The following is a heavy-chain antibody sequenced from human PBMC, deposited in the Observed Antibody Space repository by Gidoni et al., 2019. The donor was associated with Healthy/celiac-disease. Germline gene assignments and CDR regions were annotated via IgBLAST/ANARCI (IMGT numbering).Heavy chain of an antibody. CDR2: ISGSGGST. D-gene: IGHD2-15*01. CDR3: ATSDNYCSGGSCYLPDDY. J-gene: IGHJ4*02. CDR1: GLTFSSYA. V-gene: IGHV3-23*01. Sequence: EVQLLDSGGGLVQPGGSLRLSCAAPGLTFSSYAMSWVRQAPGKGLEWVSAISGSGGSTSYADSVKGRFTISRDNSKNTLYLQMNSLRAEDTAVYYCATSDNYCSGGSCYLPDDYWGQGTLVTVSS.